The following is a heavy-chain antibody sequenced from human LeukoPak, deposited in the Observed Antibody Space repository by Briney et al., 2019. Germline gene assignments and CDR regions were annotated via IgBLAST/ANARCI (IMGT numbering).Heavy chain of an antibody. J-gene: IGHJ5*02. D-gene: IGHD3-10*01. CDR1: GGSISSSSYY. CDR3: ASTVLDMVRGVIEGWFDP. V-gene: IGHV4-39*01. Sequence: MTSETLSLTCTVSGGSISSSSYYWGWIRQPPGKGLEWIGSIYYSGSTYYNPSLKSRVTISVDTSKNQFSLKLSSVTAADTAVYYCASTVLDMVRGVIEGWFDPWGQGTLVTVSS. CDR2: IYYSGST.